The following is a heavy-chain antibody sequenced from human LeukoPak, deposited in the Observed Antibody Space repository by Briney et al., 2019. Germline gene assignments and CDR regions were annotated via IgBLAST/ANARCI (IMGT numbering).Heavy chain of an antibody. CDR2: IDGGGSST. D-gene: IGHD3-22*01. Sequence: GGSLRLSCAASGLSFSAYKMHWVRQAPRKGLVWVSRIDGGGSSTSYADSVKGRFSISRDNAKSTLYLQMSSLRAEDTAVYYCARGPGSSGGAYVGDYWGPGTLVTVSS. CDR1: GLSFSAYK. CDR3: ARGPGSSGGAYVGDY. V-gene: IGHV3-74*01. J-gene: IGHJ4*01.